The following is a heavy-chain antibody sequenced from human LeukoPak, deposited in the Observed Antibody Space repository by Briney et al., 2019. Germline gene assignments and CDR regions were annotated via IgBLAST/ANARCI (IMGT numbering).Heavy chain of an antibody. V-gene: IGHV1-69*05. D-gene: IGHD6-13*01. CDR2: IIPIFGTA. Sequence: ASVKVSCKASGGTFSSYAISWVRQATGQGLEWMGRIIPIFGTANYAQKFQGRVTITTDESTSTAYMELSSLRSEDTAVYYCASAALAGGIAAAGTDYWGQGTLVTVSS. CDR3: ASAALAGGIAAAGTDY. J-gene: IGHJ4*02. CDR1: GGTFSSYA.